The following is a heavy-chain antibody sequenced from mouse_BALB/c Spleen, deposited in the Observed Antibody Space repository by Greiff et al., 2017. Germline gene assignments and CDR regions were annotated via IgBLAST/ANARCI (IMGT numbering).Heavy chain of an antibody. V-gene: IGHV3-6*02. CDR1: GYSITSGYY. J-gene: IGHJ2*01. CDR2: ISYDGSN. CDR3: AIITTVVANFDY. Sequence: EVKLQESGPGLVKPSQSLSLTCSVTGYSITSGYYWNWIRQFPGNKLEWMGYISYDGSNNYNPSLKNRISITRDTSKNQFFLKLNSVTTEDTATYYCAIITTVVANFDYWGQGTTLTVSS. D-gene: IGHD1-1*01.